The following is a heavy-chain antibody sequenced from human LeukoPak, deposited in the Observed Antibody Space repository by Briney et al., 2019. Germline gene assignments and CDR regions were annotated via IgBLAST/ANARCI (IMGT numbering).Heavy chain of an antibody. CDR3: ARESGVGATDY. CDR2: IKQDGSEK. Sequence: GGSLRLSCAASGFTFSSYWMSWVRQAPGKGLEWVANIKQDGSEKYYVDSVKGRFTNSRDNAKNSLYLQMNSLRAEDTAVYYCARESGVGATDYWGQGTLVTVSS. J-gene: IGHJ4*02. V-gene: IGHV3-7*01. D-gene: IGHD1-26*01. CDR1: GFTFSSYW.